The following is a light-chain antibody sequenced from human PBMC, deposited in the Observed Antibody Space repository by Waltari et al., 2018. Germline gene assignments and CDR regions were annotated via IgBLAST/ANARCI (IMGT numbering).Light chain of an antibody. CDR1: QSLLHSNGDNH. J-gene: IGKJ4*02. Sequence: DIVMTQSPLSLPVTPGEPASISCKSSQSLLHSNGDNHLVWYLPKPGQSPPLLFYLGGDRASGVPERFSGSSSGTMATLTISGAQVEDEADYYCSSTDNSGDQRVFGGGTK. V-gene: IGKV2-28*01. CDR3: SSTDNSGDQRV. CDR2: LGG.